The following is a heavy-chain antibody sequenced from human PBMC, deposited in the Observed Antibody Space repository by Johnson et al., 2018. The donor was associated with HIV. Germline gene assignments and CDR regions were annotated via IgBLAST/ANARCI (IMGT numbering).Heavy chain of an antibody. D-gene: IGHD3-10*01. Sequence: QMLLVESGGGLVQPGRSLRLSCAASGFTFSSYAMHWVRQAPGKGLEWVAGISYDGSNKYDADSVKGRFTIPRDNSKNTVYLQMNSMRAEDTAVYYCARDGSGTPKAFDIWGQGTMVTVSS. J-gene: IGHJ3*02. CDR3: ARDGSGTPKAFDI. CDR1: GFTFSSYA. V-gene: IGHV3-30*14. CDR2: ISYDGSNK.